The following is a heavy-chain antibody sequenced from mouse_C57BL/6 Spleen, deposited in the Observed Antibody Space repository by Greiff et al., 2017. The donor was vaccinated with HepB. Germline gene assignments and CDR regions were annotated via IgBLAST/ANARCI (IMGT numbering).Heavy chain of an antibody. CDR3: ARQGNGNYEVAY. CDR2: IHPNIGST. D-gene: IGHD2-1*01. CDR1: GYTFTSYW. V-gene: IGHV1-64*01. Sequence: QVQLQQPGAELVKPGASVKLSCKASGYTFTSYWMHWVKQRPGQGLEWIGMIHPNIGSTNYNKKFKSKATMTVDKSSSTAYMQLSSLTSEDSAVYYCARQGNGNYEVAYWGQGTLVTVAA. J-gene: IGHJ3*01.